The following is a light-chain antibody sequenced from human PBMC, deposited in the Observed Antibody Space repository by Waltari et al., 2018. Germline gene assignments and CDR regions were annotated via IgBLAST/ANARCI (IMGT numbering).Light chain of an antibody. CDR1: QSLLHSNGNNY. V-gene: IGKV2-28*01. CDR3: MQSLQALWT. Sequence: IVITQFPVSLPVTPGELASVSCRPSQSLLHSNGNNYLDWYLQKPGQSPQLLIYLGSNRASGVPDRFSGSGSGTDFTLKISRVEAEDVGVYYCMQSLQALWTFGPGTKVEFK. CDR2: LGS. J-gene: IGKJ1*01.